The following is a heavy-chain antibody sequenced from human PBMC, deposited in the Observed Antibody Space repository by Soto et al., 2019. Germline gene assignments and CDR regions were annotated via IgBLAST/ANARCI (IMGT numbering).Heavy chain of an antibody. CDR2: IYYSGST. V-gene: IGHV4-39*01. D-gene: IGHD3-3*02. Sequence: SEALSLTCTVSGGSISSSSYYWGWIRQPPGKGLEWIGSIYYSGSTYYNPSLKSRVTISVDTSKNQFSLKLSSVTAADTAVYYCARHISYYNYGMDVWGQGTKFTVSS. J-gene: IGHJ6*02. CDR3: ARHISYYNYGMDV. CDR1: GGSISSSSYY.